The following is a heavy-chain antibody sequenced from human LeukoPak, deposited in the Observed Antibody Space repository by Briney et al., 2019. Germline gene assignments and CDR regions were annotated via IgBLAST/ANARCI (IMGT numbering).Heavy chain of an antibody. Sequence: GGSLRLSCAASGSTFSSYGMHWVRQAPGKGLEWVAVISYDGGNKNYVDSVKGRFTISRDNSKNTLYLQMNSLRGEDTAVYYCAKDRRAAVAASMAYFDFWGQGTLVTVSS. D-gene: IGHD6-19*01. CDR1: GSTFSSYG. CDR3: AKDRRAAVAASMAYFDF. J-gene: IGHJ4*02. V-gene: IGHV3-30*18. CDR2: ISYDGGNK.